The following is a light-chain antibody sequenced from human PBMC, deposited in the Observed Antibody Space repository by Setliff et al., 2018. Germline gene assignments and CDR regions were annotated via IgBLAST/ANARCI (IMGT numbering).Light chain of an antibody. CDR2: EVT. J-gene: IGLJ3*02. CDR1: SSDVGAYDY. CDR3: SSYTSSDTWV. Sequence: QSALTQPASVSGSPGQSIAISCTGTSSDVGAYDYVSWYQQHPGKVPKLMIYEVTNRPSGVSYRFSGSKSGNTASLTISGLQAEDEADYYCSSYTSSDTWVFGGGTKVTVL. V-gene: IGLV2-14*01.